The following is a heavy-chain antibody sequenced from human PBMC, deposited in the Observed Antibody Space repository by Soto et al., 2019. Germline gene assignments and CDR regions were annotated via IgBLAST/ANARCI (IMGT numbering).Heavy chain of an antibody. Sequence: GGSLRLSCAASGFTFSDYYMSWIRQAPGKGLEWVSYISSSGSTIYYADSVKGRFTISRDNAKNSLYLQMNSLRAEDTAVYYCASGYDILTGYRSFDYWGQGTLVTVSS. CDR2: ISSSGSTI. D-gene: IGHD3-9*01. J-gene: IGHJ4*02. CDR3: ASGYDILTGYRSFDY. CDR1: GFTFSDYY. V-gene: IGHV3-11*01.